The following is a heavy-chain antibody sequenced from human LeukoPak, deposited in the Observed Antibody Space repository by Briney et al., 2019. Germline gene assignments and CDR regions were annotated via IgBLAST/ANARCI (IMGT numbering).Heavy chain of an antibody. D-gene: IGHD2-2*02. J-gene: IGHJ5*02. CDR1: GFTLSSYS. CDR2: ISSSSSYI. V-gene: IGHV3-21*01. Sequence: GGSLRLSCAASGFTLSSYSMNWVRQAPGKGLVWVSSISSSSSYIYYADSVKGRFTISRDNAKNSLYLQMNSLRAEDTAVYYCARDSVVVPAAIGYNWFDPWGQGTLVTVSS. CDR3: ARDSVVVPAAIGYNWFDP.